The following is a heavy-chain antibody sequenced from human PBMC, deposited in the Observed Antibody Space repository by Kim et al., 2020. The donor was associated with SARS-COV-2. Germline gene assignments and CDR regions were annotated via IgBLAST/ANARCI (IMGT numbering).Heavy chain of an antibody. J-gene: IGHJ4*02. V-gene: IGHV3-23*01. Sequence: GGSLRLSCAASGFTFSSYAMSWVRQAPGKGLEWVSAISGSGGSTYYADSVKGRFTISRDNSKNTLYLQMNSLRAEDTAVYYCAKDLVGWVGYNNPPPFDYWGQGTLVTVSS. D-gene: IGHD5-12*01. CDR1: GFTFSSYA. CDR2: ISGSGGST. CDR3: AKDLVGWVGYNNPPPFDY.